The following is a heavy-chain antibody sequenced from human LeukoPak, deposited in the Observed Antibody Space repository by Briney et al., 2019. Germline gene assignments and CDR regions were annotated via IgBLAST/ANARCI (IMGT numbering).Heavy chain of an antibody. D-gene: IGHD4-17*01. J-gene: IGHJ4*02. CDR3: ARSLTVPHVDY. CDR1: GGSISSYY. V-gene: IGHV4-59*01. CDR2: IYYSGST. Sequence: SETLSLTCTDSGGSISSYYWSWIRQPPGKGLEWIGYIYYSGSTNYNPSLKSRVTISVDTSKNQFSLKLSSVTAADTAVYYCARSLTVPHVDYWGQGTLVTVSS.